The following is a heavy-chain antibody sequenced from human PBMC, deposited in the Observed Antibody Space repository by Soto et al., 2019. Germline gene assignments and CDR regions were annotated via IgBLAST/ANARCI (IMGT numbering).Heavy chain of an antibody. V-gene: IGHV4-34*01. CDR1: GGSFSGYY. CDR2: ITHSGST. J-gene: IGHJ5*02. D-gene: IGHD1-7*01. Sequence: SETLSLTCVVYGGSFSGYYWSWIRQPPGKGLEWIGEITHSGSTNYNPSLKSRVTISVDTSKNQFSLKLSSVIAADTAVYYCARGKNWNYGWFDPWGQGTLVTVSS. CDR3: ARGKNWNYGWFDP.